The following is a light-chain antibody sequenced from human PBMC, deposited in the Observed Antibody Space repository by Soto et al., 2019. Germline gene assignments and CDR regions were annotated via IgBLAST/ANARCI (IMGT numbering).Light chain of an antibody. Sequence: LSESLATSATLPWKGTQRFCSTSQSVSLSLAWYQMRPGQPPRLLIYGASTRATDIPARFSGSGSGTDFTLTISSLQSEDFAVYFCQQYHIWPSWTFGQGTKVDIK. CDR2: GAS. J-gene: IGKJ1*01. CDR1: QSVSLS. CDR3: QQYHIWPSWT. V-gene: IGKV3-15*01.